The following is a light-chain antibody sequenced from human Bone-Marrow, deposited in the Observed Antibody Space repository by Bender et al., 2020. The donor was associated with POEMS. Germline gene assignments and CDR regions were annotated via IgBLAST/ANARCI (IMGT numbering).Light chain of an antibody. CDR1: TSDIGGSKY. CDR2: EVT. Sequence: QSALTQPASVSGSPGQSITISCTGATSDIGGSKYVSWYQQHPGNAPKLIIYEVTKRPSGVSNRFSGSKSGNTASLTISGLRAEDESDYYCCSYAGPNSLFVFGGGTKLTVL. CDR3: CSYAGPNSLFV. V-gene: IGLV2-23*02. J-gene: IGLJ3*02.